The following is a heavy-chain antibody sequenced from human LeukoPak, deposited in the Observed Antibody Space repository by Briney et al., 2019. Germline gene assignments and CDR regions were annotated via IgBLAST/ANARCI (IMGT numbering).Heavy chain of an antibody. CDR2: ISYDGSNK. V-gene: IGHV3-30*18. D-gene: IGHD3-9*01. CDR3: AKEGPDYDILTGYLTFDY. Sequence: GGSLRLSCAASGFTFASYWMHWVRQAPGKGLEWVAVISYDGSNKYYADSVKGRFTISRDNSKNTLYLQMNSLRAEDTAVYYCAKEGPDYDILTGYLTFDYWGQGTLVTVSS. J-gene: IGHJ4*02. CDR1: GFTFASYW.